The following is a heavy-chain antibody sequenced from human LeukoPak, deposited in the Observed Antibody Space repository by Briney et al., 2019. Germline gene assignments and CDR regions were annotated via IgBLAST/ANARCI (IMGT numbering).Heavy chain of an antibody. J-gene: IGHJ5*02. CDR3: ARWAEDSGIYHTAS. V-gene: IGHV3-7*01. D-gene: IGHD3-10*01. Sequence: GGSLRLSCAGSGFTFSNYWMTWVRQAPGKGLQWVASIRQDANVKYYVDSVKGRFTISRDNAENSLYLQMDSLRAEDTAVYYCARWAEDSGIYHTASWGQGSLVSVSS. CDR2: IRQDANVK. CDR1: GFTFSNYW.